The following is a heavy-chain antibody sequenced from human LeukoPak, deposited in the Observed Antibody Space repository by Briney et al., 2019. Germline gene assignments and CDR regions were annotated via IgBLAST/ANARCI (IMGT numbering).Heavy chain of an antibody. CDR1: GGSISSHY. J-gene: IGHJ6*03. CDR3: ARGITRGYFEGYYYYMDV. CDR2: IYYSGST. Sequence: SETLSLTCTVSGGSISSHYWSWIRQPPGKGLEWIGYIYYSGSTNYNPSLKSRVTISVDTSKNQFSLKLSSVTAAVTAVYYCARGITRGYFEGYYYYMDVWGKGTTVTVSS. V-gene: IGHV4-59*11. D-gene: IGHD3-22*01.